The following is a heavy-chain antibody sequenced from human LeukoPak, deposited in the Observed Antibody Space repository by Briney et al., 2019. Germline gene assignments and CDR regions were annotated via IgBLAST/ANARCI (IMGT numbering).Heavy chain of an antibody. V-gene: IGHV4-39*03. Sequence: PSETLPLTCTVSGGSLITSDFYWGWVRQTPGKGLEWIGSVSFSGNTYYKPSLESRVTISADTSRNQFSLRLTSLTAADTAIYFWGGASKFVLGGENWGQGTPGHRLP. CDR2: VSFSGNT. CDR3: GGASKFVLGGEN. CDR1: GGSLITSDFY. J-gene: IGHJ4*01. D-gene: IGHD3-16*01.